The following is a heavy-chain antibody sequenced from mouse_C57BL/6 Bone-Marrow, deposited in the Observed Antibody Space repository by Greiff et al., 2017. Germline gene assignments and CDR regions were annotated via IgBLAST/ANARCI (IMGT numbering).Heavy chain of an antibody. Sequence: VQLQQSGAELVRPGASVKLSCTASGYTFTDYYINWVKQRPGQGLEWIARIYPGSGTTYYNEQFKVKAPLTADKASSTAYMQLSSLTSEDSAVYFCARGRYYGSIYYDYWGQGTTLTGTS. V-gene: IGHV1-76*01. CDR3: ARGRYYGSIYYDY. CDR1: GYTFTDYY. D-gene: IGHD1-1*01. CDR2: IYPGSGTT. J-gene: IGHJ2*01.